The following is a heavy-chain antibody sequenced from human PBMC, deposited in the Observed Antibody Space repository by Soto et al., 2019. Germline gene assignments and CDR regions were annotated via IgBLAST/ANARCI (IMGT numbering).Heavy chain of an antibody. D-gene: IGHD6-6*01. CDR3: ARGGIAARSFDS. Sequence: QVQLVQSGAEVKNPGSSVKVSCKASGGTFSSYAISWVRQAPGQGLEWMGGIIPIFATGNYAQKFQGRVTVTADESTSTTYMELSSLRSEDTAVYYCARGGIAARSFDSWGQGTLVSVSS. CDR2: IIPIFATG. V-gene: IGHV1-69*01. J-gene: IGHJ4*02. CDR1: GGTFSSYA.